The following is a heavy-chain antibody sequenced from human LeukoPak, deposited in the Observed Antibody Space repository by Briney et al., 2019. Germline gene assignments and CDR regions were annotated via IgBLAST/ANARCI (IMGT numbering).Heavy chain of an antibody. Sequence: GGSLRLSCAASGFTFSSYGMHWVRQAPGKGLEWVAVIWYDGSNKYYADSVKGRFTISRDNSKNTLYLQMNSLRAEDTAVYYCARVRITMTSDAFDIWGQGTMVTVSS. J-gene: IGHJ3*02. D-gene: IGHD3-22*01. CDR3: ARVRITMTSDAFDI. V-gene: IGHV3-33*01. CDR2: IWYDGSNK. CDR1: GFTFSSYG.